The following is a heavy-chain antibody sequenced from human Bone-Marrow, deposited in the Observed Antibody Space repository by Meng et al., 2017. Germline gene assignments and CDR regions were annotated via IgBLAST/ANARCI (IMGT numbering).Heavy chain of an antibody. CDR3: ARDRGSSWPDY. D-gene: IGHD6-13*01. Sequence: GESLKISCAASGFTFSSYWMSWVRQAPGKGLEWVAVISYDGSNKYYADSVKGRFTISRDNSKNTLYLQMNSLRAEDTAVYYCARDRGSSWPDYWGQGTLVTVSS. V-gene: IGHV3-30*01. CDR1: GFTFSSYW. CDR2: ISYDGSNK. J-gene: IGHJ4*02.